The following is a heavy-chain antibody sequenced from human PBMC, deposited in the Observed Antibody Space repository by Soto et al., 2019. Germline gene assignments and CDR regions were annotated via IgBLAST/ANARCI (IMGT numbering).Heavy chain of an antibody. V-gene: IGHV4-39*02. CDR2: IYYSGST. CDR1: GGSISSSSYY. D-gene: IGHD6-19*01. Sequence: QLQLQESGPGLVKPSETLSLTCTVSGGSISSSSYYWGWIRQPPGKGLEWIGSIYYSGSTYYNPSLKSRVTISLDTSKNQFSLKLSSVTAADTAVYYCAKEQWLVSAYFDYWGQGTLVTVSS. J-gene: IGHJ4*02. CDR3: AKEQWLVSAYFDY.